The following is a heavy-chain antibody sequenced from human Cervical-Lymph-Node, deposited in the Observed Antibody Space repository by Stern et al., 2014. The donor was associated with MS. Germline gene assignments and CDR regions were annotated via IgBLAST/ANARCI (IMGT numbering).Heavy chain of an antibody. Sequence: QVTLRESGPVLVKPTETLTLTCTVSGFSLSNARMGVSWIRQPPGKALEWLSHIFSNDEKSYSTSLKSRLTISKDTSKSQVVLTMTNMDPVDTATYYCARIPPGYSVAWDWYFDLWGRGTLVTVSS. D-gene: IGHD6-13*01. CDR1: GFSLSNARMG. V-gene: IGHV2-26*01. J-gene: IGHJ2*01. CDR3: ARIPPGYSVAWDWYFDL. CDR2: IFSNDEK.